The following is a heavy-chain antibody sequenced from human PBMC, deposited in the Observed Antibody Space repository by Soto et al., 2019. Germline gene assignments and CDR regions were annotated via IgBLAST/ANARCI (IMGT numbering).Heavy chain of an antibody. J-gene: IGHJ5*02. Sequence: GGSLRLSCSASVFTFSDYYMSWVRQAPGKGLEWVSHISSTGSRVYYADSVKGRFTISRDNARNSLNLQMNSLRAEDTAVYYCARVGDTVTIFGVVIPNWFDPWGQGTLVTVSS. CDR1: VFTFSDYY. V-gene: IGHV3-11*01. CDR2: ISSTGSRV. D-gene: IGHD3-3*01. CDR3: ARVGDTVTIFGVVIPNWFDP.